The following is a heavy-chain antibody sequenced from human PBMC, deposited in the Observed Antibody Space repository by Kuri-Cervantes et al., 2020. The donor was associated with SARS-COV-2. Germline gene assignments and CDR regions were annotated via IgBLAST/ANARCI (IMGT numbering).Heavy chain of an antibody. CDR2: ISSSSSWI. CDR1: GFTFINYN. V-gene: IGHV3-21*01. J-gene: IGHJ4*02. D-gene: IGHD2-2*01. Sequence: GESLKISCSASGFTFINYNMNWVRQAPGKGLEWISPISSSSSWISYSDSVKGRFTISRDNAGKSLYLQMNSLRAEDTAVYYCARDLVPAAMLDYWGQGTLVTVSS. CDR3: ARDLVPAAMLDY.